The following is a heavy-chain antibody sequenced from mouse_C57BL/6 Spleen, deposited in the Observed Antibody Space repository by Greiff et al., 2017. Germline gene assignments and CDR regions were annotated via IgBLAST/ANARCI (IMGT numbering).Heavy chain of an antibody. Sequence: EVQLQQSGAELVRPGASVKLSCTASGFNIKDYYMHWVKQRPEQGLEWIGRIDPEDGDTEYAPKFQGKATMTADTSSNTAYLQLSSLTSEDTAVYYCTTFYDGYYGAFAYWGQGTLVTVSA. J-gene: IGHJ3*01. CDR1: GFNIKDYY. V-gene: IGHV14-1*01. D-gene: IGHD2-3*01. CDR3: TTFYDGYYGAFAY. CDR2: IDPEDGDT.